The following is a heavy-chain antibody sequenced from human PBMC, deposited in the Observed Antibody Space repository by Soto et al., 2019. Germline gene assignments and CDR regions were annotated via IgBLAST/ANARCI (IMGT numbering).Heavy chain of an antibody. D-gene: IGHD4-17*01. V-gene: IGHV3-23*01. CDR1: GFSFSTYP. CDR2: ISGSGGKT. CDR3: AKILSTVTTYYYGMDV. J-gene: IGHJ6*02. Sequence: LRLSCAASGFSFSTYPMVWVRQAPGKRLEAVSSISGSGGKTYYKDSVKGRFTISRDNSKNTVDLQMNSLRPEDTAVYYCAKILSTVTTYYYGMDVWGQGTTVTVSS.